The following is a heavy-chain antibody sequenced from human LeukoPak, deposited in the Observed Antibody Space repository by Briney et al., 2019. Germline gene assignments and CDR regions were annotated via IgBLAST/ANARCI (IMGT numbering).Heavy chain of an antibody. Sequence: GGSLRLSCAASGFSVTTNYMTWVRQAPGKGLEWVSVIYADGGTYYADSVKGRFTMSRDSSRNTLYLQMNNLRVDDTAIYYCGRNLYRTGWKNYLDSWGQGTLVTVSS. CDR3: GRNLYRTGWKNYLDS. V-gene: IGHV3-53*01. CDR2: IYADGGT. D-gene: IGHD6-19*01. J-gene: IGHJ4*02. CDR1: GFSVTTNY.